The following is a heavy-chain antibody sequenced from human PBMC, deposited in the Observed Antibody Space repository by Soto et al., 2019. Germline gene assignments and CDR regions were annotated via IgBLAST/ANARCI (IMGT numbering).Heavy chain of an antibody. CDR1: GFTFSSYA. V-gene: IGHV3-30-3*01. Sequence: QVQLVESGGGVVQPGRSLRLSCAASGFTFSSYAMHWVRQAPGKGLEWVAVISYDGSNKYYADSVKGRFTISRDNSKNTMYLTMNRLRAEDTAVYYCARDEVSGLYSLIYSYYGMDAWGHGTTVTVSS. CDR2: ISYDGSNK. CDR3: ARDEVSGLYSLIYSYYGMDA. J-gene: IGHJ6*02. D-gene: IGHD6-19*01.